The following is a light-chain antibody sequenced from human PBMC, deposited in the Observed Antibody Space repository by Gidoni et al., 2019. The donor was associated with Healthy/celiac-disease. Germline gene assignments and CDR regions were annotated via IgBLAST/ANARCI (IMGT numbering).Light chain of an antibody. Sequence: QSALTQPASVSGSPGPSITISCTGTSSDVGGYNYLSWYQQHPGKAPKLMIYDVSNRPSGVSNRFSGSKSGNTASLTISGLQAEDEADYYCSSYTSSSPVVFGGGTKLTVL. J-gene: IGLJ2*01. CDR2: DVS. CDR3: SSYTSSSPVV. V-gene: IGLV2-14*01. CDR1: SSDVGGYNY.